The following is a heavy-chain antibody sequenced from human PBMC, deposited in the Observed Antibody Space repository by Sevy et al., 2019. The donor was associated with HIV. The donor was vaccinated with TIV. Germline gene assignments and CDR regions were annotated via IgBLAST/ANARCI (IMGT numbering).Heavy chain of an antibody. V-gene: IGHV3-30*03. CDR1: GVTFSSYG. CDR3: AHSSGLYGYYYGMDV. CDR2: ISYDGSKK. D-gene: IGHD3-3*01. J-gene: IGHJ6*02. Sequence: GGSLRLSCAASGVTFSSYGIHWVRQAPGKELEWVAVISYDGSKKNHAESMKGRFTISRDNSKNTLYLEMSSLRPEDTAVYYCAHSSGLYGYYYGMDVWGQGTTVTVSS.